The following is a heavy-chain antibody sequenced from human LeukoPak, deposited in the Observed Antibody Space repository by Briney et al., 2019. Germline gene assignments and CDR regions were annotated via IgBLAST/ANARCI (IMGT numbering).Heavy chain of an antibody. CDR2: VNTDGSTI. D-gene: IGHD3-10*01. J-gene: IGHJ4*02. Sequence: GGSLRLSCAASGFTFSSYWMIWVRQAPGKGLVYVSHVNTDGSTINYVDSVKGRFTISRDNAKNTLYLQMDSLRAEDTAVYYCGRDNIGSIDYWGQGTLVTVSS. CDR3: GRDNIGSIDY. CDR1: GFTFSSYW. V-gene: IGHV3-74*01.